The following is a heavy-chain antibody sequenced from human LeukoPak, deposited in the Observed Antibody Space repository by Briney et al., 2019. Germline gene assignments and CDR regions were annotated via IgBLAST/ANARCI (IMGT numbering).Heavy chain of an antibody. J-gene: IGHJ4*02. V-gene: IGHV4-34*01. Sequence: SETLSLTCVFCVGFFRGYYWSGLGQPPGKGLEWIGETNHSGSTNYNPSLKSRITISVDTSKNQFSLKLRSVTTADTAVYYYGGGGYFGSGSSFDYWGQGTLVTVSS. CDR2: TNHSGST. CDR3: GGGGYFGSGSSFDY. CDR1: VGFFRGYY. D-gene: IGHD3-10*01.